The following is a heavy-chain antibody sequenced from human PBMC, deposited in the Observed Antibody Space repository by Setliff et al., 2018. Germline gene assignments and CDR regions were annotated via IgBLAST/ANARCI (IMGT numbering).Heavy chain of an antibody. V-gene: IGHV1-46*01. CDR2: INPGGGST. CDR3: ATAPLPAGYLYYYYMDV. CDR1: GYTFTNHY. D-gene: IGHD6-13*01. J-gene: IGHJ6*03. Sequence: GASVKVSCKASGYTFTNHYMHWVRQAPGQGLEWMGMINPGGGSTTYAQKFQGRVTMTRDTSTSTAYMELSSLRSEDTAVYYCATAPLPAGYLYYYYMDVWGKGTTVTVSS.